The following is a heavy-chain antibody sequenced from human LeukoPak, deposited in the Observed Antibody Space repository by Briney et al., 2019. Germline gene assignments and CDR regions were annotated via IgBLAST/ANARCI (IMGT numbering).Heavy chain of an antibody. V-gene: IGHV4-31*03. CDR3: ASVSIAAAGENWFDP. CDR2: IYYSGST. CDR1: GGSISSGGYY. J-gene: IGHJ5*02. Sequence: PSQTLSLTCTVSGGSISSGGYYWSWIPQHPGKGLEWIGYIYYSGSTYYNPSLKSRVTISVDTSKNQFSLKLSSVTAADTAVYYCASVSIAAAGENWFDPWGQGTLVTASS. D-gene: IGHD6-13*01.